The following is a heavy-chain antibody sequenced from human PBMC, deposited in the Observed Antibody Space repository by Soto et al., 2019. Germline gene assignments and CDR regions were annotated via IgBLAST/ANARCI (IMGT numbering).Heavy chain of an antibody. J-gene: IGHJ4*02. V-gene: IGHV3-48*03. Sequence: PGGSLRLSCAASGFTFGSYEMNWVRQAPGKGLEWVSHISGSGSTTYYADSVKGRFTISRDNAKKSLYLHMNSLRAEDTAVYYCARIDLIITFGGAYWCQGTLVTVTS. D-gene: IGHD3-16*01. CDR2: ISGSGSTT. CDR1: GFTFGSYE. CDR3: ARIDLIITFGGAY.